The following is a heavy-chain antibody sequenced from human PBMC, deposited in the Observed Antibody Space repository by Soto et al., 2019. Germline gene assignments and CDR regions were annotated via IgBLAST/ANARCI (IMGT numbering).Heavy chain of an antibody. V-gene: IGHV2-5*02. CDR3: AHSSTKTFVYYYYYGMDV. CDR2: IYWDDDK. J-gene: IGHJ6*02. Sequence: QITLKESGPTLVKPTQTLTLTCTFSGFSLSTSGVGVGWIRQPPGKALEWLALIYWDDDKRYSPSLKSRLTITKATSKTHVVLTKTNMDPVDTATYYCAHSSTKTFVYYYYYGMDVWGQGTTVTVSS. CDR1: GFSLSTSGVG.